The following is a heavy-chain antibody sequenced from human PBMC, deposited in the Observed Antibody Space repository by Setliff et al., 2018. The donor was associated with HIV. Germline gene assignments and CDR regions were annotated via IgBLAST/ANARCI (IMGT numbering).Heavy chain of an antibody. D-gene: IGHD3-22*01. Sequence: AGGSLRLSCAASGFTFDDYGMSWVRQAPGKGLEWVSGINWNGGSTGYADSVRGRFTISRDNAKNSLYLQMNSLRAEDTAVYYCARAMVPDSSGYYRPPAFDIWGQGTMVTVSS. CDR1: GFTFDDYG. V-gene: IGHV3-20*04. J-gene: IGHJ3*02. CDR3: ARAMVPDSSGYYRPPAFDI. CDR2: INWNGGST.